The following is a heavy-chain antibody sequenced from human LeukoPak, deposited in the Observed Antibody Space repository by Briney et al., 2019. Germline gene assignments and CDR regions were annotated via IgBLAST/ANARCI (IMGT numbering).Heavy chain of an antibody. CDR3: ARANWNFIDY. CDR1: GGSISSGDYY. D-gene: IGHD1-7*01. CDR2: IYYSGST. V-gene: IGHV4-30-4*01. J-gene: IGHJ4*02. Sequence: SETLSLTCTVSGGSISSGDYYWSCIRQPPGKGLEWIGYIYYSGSTYYNPSLKSRVTISVDTSKNQFSLKLSSVTAADTAVYYCARANWNFIDYWGQGTLVTVSS.